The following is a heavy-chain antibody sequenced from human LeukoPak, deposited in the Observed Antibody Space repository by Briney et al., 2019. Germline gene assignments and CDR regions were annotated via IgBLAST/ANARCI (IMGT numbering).Heavy chain of an antibody. J-gene: IGHJ4*02. CDR3: AKGLVGDDY. CDR2: STEGSGTT. D-gene: IGHD2-2*01. CDR1: GINLRSYA. Sequence: PGGSLRLSCAVSGINLRSYAMNWVCQAPGKGLEWVSGSTEGSGTTYYADSVKGRFTISRDYSKNTLYLQMNSLRAEDTAVYYCAKGLVGDDYWGQGTLVTVSS. V-gene: IGHV3-23*01.